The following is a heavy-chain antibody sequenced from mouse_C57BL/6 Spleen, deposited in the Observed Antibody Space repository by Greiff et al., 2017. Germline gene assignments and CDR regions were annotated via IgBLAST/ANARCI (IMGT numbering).Heavy chain of an antibody. Sequence: QVHVKQPGTELVKPGASVKLSCKASGYTFTSYWMHWVKQRPGQGLEWIGNINPSNGGTNYNEKFKSKATLTVDKSSSTAYMQLSSLTSEDSAVYYCARIYYGNYGFAYWGQGTLVTVSA. D-gene: IGHD2-1*01. J-gene: IGHJ3*01. V-gene: IGHV1-53*01. CDR1: GYTFTSYW. CDR2: INPSNGGT. CDR3: ARIYYGNYGFAY.